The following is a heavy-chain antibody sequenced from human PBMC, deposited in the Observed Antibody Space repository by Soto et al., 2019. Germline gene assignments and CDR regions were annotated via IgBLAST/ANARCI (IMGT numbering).Heavy chain of an antibody. CDR2: ITPTSRAI. Sequence: GGSLRLSCEASGFPFSFYSMNWVRQAPGGGLEWIAYITPTSRAINYADSVRGRFTISRDNDKNSLYLQMNNLRAEDTALYYCAIEKGGAAHVHVFAIWGQGTLVPVSS. V-gene: IGHV3-48*01. J-gene: IGHJ3*02. CDR3: AIEKGGAAHVHVFAI. D-gene: IGHD1-26*01. CDR1: GFPFSFYS.